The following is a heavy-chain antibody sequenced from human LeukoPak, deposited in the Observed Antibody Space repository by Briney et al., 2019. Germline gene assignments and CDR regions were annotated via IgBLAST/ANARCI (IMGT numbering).Heavy chain of an antibody. CDR2: ISAYNGYT. D-gene: IGHD2-2*01. CDR3: ARDSRLVPADY. CDR1: GYTFDRHG. V-gene: IGHV1-18*01. J-gene: IGHJ4*02. Sequence: ASVKVSCKASGYTFDRHGISWVRQAPGQGLEWMGWISAYNGYTDYAQKLQGRVTVTTDTSTTTAYMELRSLRSDDTAVYYCARDSRLVPADYWGQGTLVTVS.